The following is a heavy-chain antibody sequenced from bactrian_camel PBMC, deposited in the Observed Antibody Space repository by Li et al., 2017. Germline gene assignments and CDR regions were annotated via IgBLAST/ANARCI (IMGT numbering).Heavy chain of an antibody. CDR1: GYTVTAYC. D-gene: IGHD3*01. J-gene: IGHJ4*01. V-gene: IGHV3S57*01. Sequence: VQLVESGGGSFQAGGSLTLSCLASGYTVTAYCMGWFRQAPGKEREGVATIVGTKITSYADRVKGRFTISRDNAKDTLYLQMNSLKIEDTAVYYCALGSSRQATMTARGKGTQVTVS. CDR2: IVGTKIT.